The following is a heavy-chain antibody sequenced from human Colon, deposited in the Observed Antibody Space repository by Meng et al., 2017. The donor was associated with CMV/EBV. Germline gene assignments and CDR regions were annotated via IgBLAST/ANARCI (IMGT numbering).Heavy chain of an antibody. CDR2: IYDTGAT. D-gene: IGHD2-21*02. CDR1: GDSISNVLRY. V-gene: IGHV4-61*02. J-gene: IGHJ4*02. Sequence: TASGDSISNVLRYWSWIRQPAGKRLGWIGRIYDTGATNYNPSLESRLTISMDTSRNQLSLQLSSVTAADTAVYYCSRVGRVTHTPDYWGQGTLVTVSS. CDR3: SRVGRVTHTPDY.